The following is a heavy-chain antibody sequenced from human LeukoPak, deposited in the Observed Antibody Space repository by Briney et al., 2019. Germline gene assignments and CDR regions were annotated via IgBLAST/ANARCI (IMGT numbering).Heavy chain of an antibody. J-gene: IGHJ4*02. CDR1: GFTFSSYA. CDR2: ISGSGGST. Sequence: GGSLRLSCAASGFTFSSYAMSWVRQAPGKGLEWVSAISGSGGSTYYADSVKGRFTISRDNSKNTLYLQMNSLRAEDTAVYYCAKDIEYYDSSGSFDYWGQGTLVTVSS. V-gene: IGHV3-23*01. CDR3: AKDIEYYDSSGSFDY. D-gene: IGHD3-22*01.